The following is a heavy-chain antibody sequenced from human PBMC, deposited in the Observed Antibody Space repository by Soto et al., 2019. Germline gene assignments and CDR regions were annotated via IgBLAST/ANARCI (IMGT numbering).Heavy chain of an antibody. CDR2: INHSGST. CDR3: ARGTWVRSAFDI. CDR1: VGSFSGYH. J-gene: IGHJ3*02. D-gene: IGHD3-10*01. V-gene: IGHV4-34*01. Sequence: QVQLQQWGAGLLKPSETLSLTCAVYVGSFSGYHWSWIRQPPGKGLEWIGEINHSGSTNYNPSLKSRVTRSVDTSQNQCSLRLSSVTAADTAVYSCARGTWVRSAFDIWGQGTMVTVSS.